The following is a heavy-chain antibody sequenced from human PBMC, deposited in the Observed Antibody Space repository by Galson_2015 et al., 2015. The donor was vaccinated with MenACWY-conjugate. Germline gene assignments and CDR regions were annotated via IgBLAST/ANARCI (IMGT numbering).Heavy chain of an antibody. J-gene: IGHJ4*02. D-gene: IGHD4-23*01. CDR3: ARDRHGGNSD. CDR2: ISSSSATM. Sequence: SLRLSCAASGFSFSTYHMNWVRQAPGKGLEWVSYISSSSATMCYADSVKGRFTISRDNAKNSLYLQMNSLRAEDTAVYYCARDRHGGNSDWGQGTLVTVSS. CDR1: GFSFSTYH. V-gene: IGHV3-48*04.